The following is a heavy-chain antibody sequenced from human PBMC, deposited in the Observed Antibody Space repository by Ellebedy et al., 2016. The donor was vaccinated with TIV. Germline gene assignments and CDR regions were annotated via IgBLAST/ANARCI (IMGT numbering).Heavy chain of an antibody. V-gene: IGHV4-59*08. Sequence: MPSETLSLTCSVSDDSISSYYWSWIRQPPGKGLEWIGHIYDTGRNDYNPSLKSRVALSTDTSKNYFFLKLRSVTAADTAVYYCARHVVVPTPGFEYWGQGILVTVSP. CDR1: DDSISSYY. D-gene: IGHD2-15*01. CDR3: ARHVVVPTPGFEY. CDR2: IYDTGRN. J-gene: IGHJ4*02.